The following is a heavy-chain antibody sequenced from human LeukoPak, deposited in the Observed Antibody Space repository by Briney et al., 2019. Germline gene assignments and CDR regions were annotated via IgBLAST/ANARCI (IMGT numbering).Heavy chain of an antibody. Sequence: SETLSLTCTVSGGSINNYYWSWIRQPPGKGLEGIGYTYYSGSGSTNYNPSLKSRVTISVDTSKNQFSLKLSSVTPEDTAVYYCARDWPPGIVGATTVGAFDIWGQGTMVTVSA. CDR1: GGSINNYY. D-gene: IGHD1-26*01. CDR3: ARDWPPGIVGATTVGAFDI. J-gene: IGHJ3*02. V-gene: IGHV4-59*12. CDR2: TYYSGSGST.